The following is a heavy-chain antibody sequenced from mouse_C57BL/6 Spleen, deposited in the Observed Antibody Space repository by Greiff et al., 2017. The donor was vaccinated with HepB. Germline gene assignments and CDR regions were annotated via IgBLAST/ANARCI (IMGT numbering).Heavy chain of an antibody. CDR1: GYTFTSYG. J-gene: IGHJ2*01. D-gene: IGHD3-3*01. CDR2: IYPRSGNT. CDR3: ARGGRDYYFDY. V-gene: IGHV1-81*01. Sequence: VQVVESGAELARPGASVKLSCKASGYTFTSYGISWVKQRTGQGLEWIGEIYPRSGNTYYNEKFKGKATLTADKSSSTAYMELRSLTSEDSAVYFCARGGRDYYFDYWGQGTTLTVSS.